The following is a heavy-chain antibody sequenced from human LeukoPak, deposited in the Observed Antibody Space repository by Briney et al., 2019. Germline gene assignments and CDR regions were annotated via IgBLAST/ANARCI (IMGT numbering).Heavy chain of an antibody. CDR1: GFTFSSYE. CDR3: ARDSGSGSYYTGYYGMDV. CDR2: ISRRGSTI. V-gene: IGHV3-48*03. D-gene: IGHD3-10*01. J-gene: IGHJ6*04. Sequence: GGSLRLSCAASGFTFSSYEMICLRQAPGKGLEWISYISRRGSTIYYADSVKGRFTISRDNAKNSLYLQMNSLRAEDTAVYYCARDSGSGSYYTGYYGMDVWGKGTTVTVSS.